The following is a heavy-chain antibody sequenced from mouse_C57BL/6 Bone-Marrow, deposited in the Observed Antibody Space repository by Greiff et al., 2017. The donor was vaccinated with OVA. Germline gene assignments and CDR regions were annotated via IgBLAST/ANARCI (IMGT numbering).Heavy chain of an antibody. CDR1: GYAFSSSW. V-gene: IGHV1-82*01. J-gene: IGHJ1*03. Sequence: QVQLKQSGPELVKPGASVKISCKASGYAFSSSWMNWVKQRPGKGLEWIGRIYPGDGDTNYNGKFKGKATMTADKSSSTAYMQLSSLTSEDSAVYFCAREEDDDWYFDVWGKGTTVTVSS. CDR2: IYPGDGDT. CDR3: AREEDDDWYFDV.